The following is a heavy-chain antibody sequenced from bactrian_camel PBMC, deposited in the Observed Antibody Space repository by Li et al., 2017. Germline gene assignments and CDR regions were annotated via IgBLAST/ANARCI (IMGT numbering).Heavy chain of an antibody. V-gene: IGHV3S55*01. CDR3: AAETGIPTCLVPGSYRY. CDR2: LDTDGTT. CDR1: GYGYASYC. D-gene: IGHD3*01. Sequence: HVQLVESGGGSVQVGESLTLSCAIYGYGYASYCMGWFRQPPGKEREGVGVLDTDGTTRYADDAVKGRFTISKDNAKNTLYLQMNSLKPEDTAMYYCAAETGIPTCLVPGSYRYWGQGTQVTVS. J-gene: IGHJ4*01.